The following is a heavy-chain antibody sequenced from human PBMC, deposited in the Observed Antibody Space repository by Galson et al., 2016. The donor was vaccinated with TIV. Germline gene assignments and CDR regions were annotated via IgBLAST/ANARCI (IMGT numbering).Heavy chain of an antibody. J-gene: IGHJ4*02. CDR2: IYPVDSVT. CDR1: GYSFTNSY. Sequence: QSGAEVKKPGESLKISCKGSGYSFTNSYIAWVRQMPGKGLEWMAIIYPVDSVTRYSPSFPGQVTISADKSISTAYLQWSSLKASDTAMYFCARVVTSTSPFDYWGQGTLVTVSS. CDR3: ARVVTSTSPFDY. V-gene: IGHV5-51*03. D-gene: IGHD3-22*01.